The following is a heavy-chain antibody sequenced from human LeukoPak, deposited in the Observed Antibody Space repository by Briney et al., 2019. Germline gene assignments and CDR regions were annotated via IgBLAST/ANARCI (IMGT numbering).Heavy chain of an antibody. Sequence: SVTDSCKASGGTFISYAISWVRQAPGQGLEWMGGMIPIFGTVNYAEKFQGRVTITADEYTRTAYMEVRSLRSEDTAVYYCARDHPSSQYSGSLGAFDIWGQGTMVTVSS. CDR1: GGTFISYA. CDR3: ARDHPSSQYSGSLGAFDI. V-gene: IGHV1-69*13. CDR2: MIPIFGTV. D-gene: IGHD1-26*01. J-gene: IGHJ3*02.